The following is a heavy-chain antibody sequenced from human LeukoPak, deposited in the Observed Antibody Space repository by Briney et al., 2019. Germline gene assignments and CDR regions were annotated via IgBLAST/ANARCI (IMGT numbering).Heavy chain of an antibody. Sequence: GGSLRLSCAASGFTFSSYSMNWVRQAPGKGLEWVSSISSSSSYIYYADSVKGRFTISRDNAKNSLYLQMNSLRAKDTAVYYCARAYLGAYYYDSSGPWYFDYWGQGTLVTVSS. CDR1: GFTFSSYS. V-gene: IGHV3-21*01. D-gene: IGHD3-22*01. J-gene: IGHJ4*02. CDR3: ARAYLGAYYYDSSGPWYFDY. CDR2: ISSSSSYI.